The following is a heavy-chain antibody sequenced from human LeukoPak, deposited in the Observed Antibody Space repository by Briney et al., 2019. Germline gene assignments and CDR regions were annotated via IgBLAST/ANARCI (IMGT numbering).Heavy chain of an antibody. J-gene: IGHJ5*02. D-gene: IGHD2-2*01. V-gene: IGHV3-23*01. CDR3: AKDEGGCSSTSCYYDWFDP. CDR2: ISGSGGST. Sequence: GGSLRLSCAASGFTFSSYAMSWVRQAPGKGLEWVPAISGSGGSTYYADSVKGRFTISRDNSKNTLYLQMNSLRAEDTAVYYCAKDEGGCSSTSCYYDWFDPWGQGTLVTVSS. CDR1: GFTFSSYA.